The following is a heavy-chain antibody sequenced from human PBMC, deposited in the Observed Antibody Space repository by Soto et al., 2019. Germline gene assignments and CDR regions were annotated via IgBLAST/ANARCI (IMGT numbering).Heavy chain of an antibody. Sequence: SETLSLTCTVSGGSISSYYWSWIRQPPGKGLEWIGYIYYSGSTNYNPSLKSRVTISVDTSKNQFSLKLSSVTAADTAVYYCARAPYYYDSSGYYYPFDYWGQGTLVTVSS. CDR3: ARAPYYYDSSGYYYPFDY. D-gene: IGHD3-22*01. CDR1: GGSISSYY. J-gene: IGHJ4*02. V-gene: IGHV4-59*01. CDR2: IYYSGST.